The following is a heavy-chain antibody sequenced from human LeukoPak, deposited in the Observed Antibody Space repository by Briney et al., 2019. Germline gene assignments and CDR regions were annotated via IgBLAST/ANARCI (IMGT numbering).Heavy chain of an antibody. V-gene: IGHV4-4*02. Sequence: SETLSLTCAVSGGSISSSNWWSWVRQPPGKGLEWIGEIYHSGSTNYNPSLKSRVTISVDKSKNQFSLKLSSVTAADTAVYYCARDKVWFGRYGMDVWGQGTTVTVSS. CDR2: IYHSGST. CDR3: ARDKVWFGRYGMDV. J-gene: IGHJ6*02. D-gene: IGHD3-10*01. CDR1: GGSISSSNW.